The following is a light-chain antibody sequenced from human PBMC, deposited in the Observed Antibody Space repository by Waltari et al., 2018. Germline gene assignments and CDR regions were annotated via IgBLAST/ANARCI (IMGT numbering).Light chain of an antibody. CDR3: TSFTTIGIPLV. V-gene: IGLV2-14*01. J-gene: IGLJ3*02. CDR1: NSDIGIYNY. Sequence: QSALTQPASVSGSPGQSITISCTGPNSDIGIYNYVSCYQQPPGKAPKLIIYEVNNRPSGVSNRFSGSKSGNTASLTISGLQPEDEADYYCTSFTTIGIPLVFGGGTKLTVL. CDR2: EVN.